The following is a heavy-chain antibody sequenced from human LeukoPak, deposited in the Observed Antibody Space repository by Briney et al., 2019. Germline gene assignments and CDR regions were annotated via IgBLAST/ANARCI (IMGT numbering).Heavy chain of an antibody. J-gene: IGHJ4*02. CDR1: GGSISSSSYY. Sequence: TSETLSLTCTVSGGSISSSSYYWGWIRQPPGKGLEWIGSIYYSGSTYYNPSLKSRVTISVDTSKKQFSLKLSSVTAADTAVYYCARDPSTKWLLPFDYWGQGTLVTVSS. D-gene: IGHD3-22*01. V-gene: IGHV4-39*07. CDR3: ARDPSTKWLLPFDY. CDR2: IYYSGST.